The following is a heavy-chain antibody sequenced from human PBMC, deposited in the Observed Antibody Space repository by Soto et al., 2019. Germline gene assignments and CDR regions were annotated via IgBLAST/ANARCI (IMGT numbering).Heavy chain of an antibody. J-gene: IGHJ1*01. CDR3: ARGMVRGVTSLQH. V-gene: IGHV4-31*03. CDR1: GGSISSGNFY. Sequence: QVQLQESGPGLVKPSQTLSLTCTVSGGSISSGNFYWSWIRQHPGKGLQWIGYIYYSGSTYYNPSLKSRMSISVDTSKNQFSLKLSSVTAADTAVYYCARGMVRGVTSLQHWGQGTLVTVSS. CDR2: IYYSGST. D-gene: IGHD3-10*01.